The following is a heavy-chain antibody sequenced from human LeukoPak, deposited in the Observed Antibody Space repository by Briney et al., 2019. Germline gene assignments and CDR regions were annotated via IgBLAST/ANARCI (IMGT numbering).Heavy chain of an antibody. D-gene: IGHD6-13*01. CDR3: AREGEIAAAGTFRH. CDR1: GGSISSGDYY. CDR2: IYYSGST. Sequence: SQTLSLTCTVSGGSISSGDYYWSWIRQPPGKGLEWIGYIYYSGSTYYNPPLKSRVTISVDTSKNQFSLKLSSVTAADTAVYYCAREGEIAAAGTFRHWGQGTLVTVSS. J-gene: IGHJ4*02. V-gene: IGHV4-30-4*08.